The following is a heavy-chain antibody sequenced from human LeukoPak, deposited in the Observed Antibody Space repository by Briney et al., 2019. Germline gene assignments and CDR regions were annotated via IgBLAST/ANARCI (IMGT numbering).Heavy chain of an antibody. J-gene: IGHJ4*02. V-gene: IGHV1-2*02. CDR1: GYTFTEYY. Sequence: VASVKVSCKASGYTFTEYYMHWVRQAPGQGLEWTGWINPNSGGANYAENFQGRVTMTRDTSISTAYMELSSLRYDDTALYYCARGQSLNDYWGQGTLVTVSS. CDR2: INPNSGGA. CDR3: ARGQSLNDY.